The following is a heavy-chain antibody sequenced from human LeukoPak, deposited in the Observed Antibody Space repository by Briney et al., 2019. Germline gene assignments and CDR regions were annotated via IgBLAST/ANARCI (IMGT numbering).Heavy chain of an antibody. J-gene: IGHJ5*02. CDR2: FDPEDGET. Sequence: ASVKVSCKVSGYTLTELSMHWVRQAPGKGLEWMGGFDPEDGETIYAQKFQGRVTMTEDKSTDTAYMELSSLRSEDTAVYYCATVWTKYYDILTGYGYNWFDPWGQGTLVTVSS. V-gene: IGHV1-24*01. D-gene: IGHD3-9*01. CDR3: ATVWTKYYDILTGYGYNWFDP. CDR1: GYTLTELS.